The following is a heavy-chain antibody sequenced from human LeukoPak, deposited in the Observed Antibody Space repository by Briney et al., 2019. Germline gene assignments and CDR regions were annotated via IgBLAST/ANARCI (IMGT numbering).Heavy chain of an antibody. CDR1: RFSFNNFA. CDR2: ISGSGGST. J-gene: IGHJ4*02. CDR3: AKGGCSTTSCYWGADY. V-gene: IGHV3-23*01. D-gene: IGHD2-2*01. Sequence: PGGSLRLSCAASRFSFNNFAMSWVRQAPGKGLEWVSVISGSGGSTYYTDSVKGRFTISRDNSKNTLYLQMNSLRAEDTAVYYCAKGGCSTTSCYWGADYWGQGTLVTVSS.